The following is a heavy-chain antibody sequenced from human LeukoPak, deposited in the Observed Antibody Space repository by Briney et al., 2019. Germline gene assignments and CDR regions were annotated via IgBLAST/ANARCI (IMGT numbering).Heavy chain of an antibody. V-gene: IGHV3-30*01. CDR2: YDGSNK. J-gene: IGHJ4*02. CDR3: ARAQGVAAVWYYFDY. D-gene: IGHD6-13*01. Sequence: YDGSNKYYADSVKGRFTISRDNSKSTLYLQMNSLRAEDTAVFYCARAQGVAAVWYYFDYWGQGTLVTVSS.